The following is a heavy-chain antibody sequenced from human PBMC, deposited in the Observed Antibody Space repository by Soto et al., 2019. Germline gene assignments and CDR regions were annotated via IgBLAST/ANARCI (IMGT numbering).Heavy chain of an antibody. J-gene: IGHJ4*02. Sequence: QITLKESGPTLVKPTQTLTLTCTFSGFSLSTGGVGVASIRQPPGKALEWLAVIYWDDDKRYSPSLKNRLTVTKDTSKNQEVLTMTNLAPVDTATYYCAHTPFFGDKLDFWGQGTLVSVSS. CDR1: GFSLSTGGVG. V-gene: IGHV2-5*02. CDR3: AHTPFFGDKLDF. CDR2: IYWDDDK. D-gene: IGHD2-21*01.